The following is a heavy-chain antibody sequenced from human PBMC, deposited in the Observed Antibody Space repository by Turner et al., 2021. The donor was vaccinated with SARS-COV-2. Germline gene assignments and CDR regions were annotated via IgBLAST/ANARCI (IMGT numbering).Heavy chain of an antibody. V-gene: IGHV4-39*01. Sequence: QLQLQESGPGLVKPSETLSLTCTVSGGSISSSSYYWGWIRQPPGKGLEWIGTIYYSGSTYYNPSLKSRVTISVDTSKNQFSLKLSSVTAADTAVYYCASESVLRFLEWLSSGPYYGMDVLGQVTKVTVS. CDR2: IYYSGST. CDR3: ASESVLRFLEWLSSGPYYGMDV. D-gene: IGHD3-3*01. J-gene: IGHJ6*02. CDR1: GGSISSSSYY.